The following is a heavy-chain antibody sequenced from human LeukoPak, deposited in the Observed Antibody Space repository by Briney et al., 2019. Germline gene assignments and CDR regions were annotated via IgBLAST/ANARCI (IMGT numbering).Heavy chain of an antibody. CDR3: ARTLYGYCSSTSCYNADDYYYYYMDV. Sequence: ASVKISCKASGGTFSSYAISWVRQAPGQGLEWMGGIIPIFGTANYAQKFQGRVTITADESTSTAYMELSSLRSEDTAVYYCARTLYGYCSSTSCYNADDYYYYYMDVWGKGTTVTVSS. CDR1: GGTFSSYA. J-gene: IGHJ6*03. D-gene: IGHD2-2*02. V-gene: IGHV1-69*01. CDR2: IIPIFGTA.